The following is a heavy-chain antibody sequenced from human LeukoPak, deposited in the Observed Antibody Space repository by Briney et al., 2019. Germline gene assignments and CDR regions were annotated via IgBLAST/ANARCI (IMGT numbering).Heavy chain of an antibody. CDR1: GFTFDDYA. V-gene: IGHV3-9*01. CDR3: ATWGDTTAEYFQR. Sequence: SLRLSCAASGFTFDDYAMHWVRQAPGKGLEWVSGISWHSENVGYADSVKGRFTISRDNAQNSMYLQMNSLRVEDTAVYYCATWGDTTAEYFQRWGQGTLVTVSS. D-gene: IGHD2-21*02. CDR2: ISWHSENV. J-gene: IGHJ1*01.